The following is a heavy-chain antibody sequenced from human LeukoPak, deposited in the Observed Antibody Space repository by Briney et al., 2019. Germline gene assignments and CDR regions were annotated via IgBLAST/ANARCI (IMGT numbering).Heavy chain of an antibody. V-gene: IGHV4-59*01. D-gene: IGHD3-22*01. J-gene: IGHJ5*02. CDR3: ARQRYYYGSSGYYYEP. Sequence: PSETLSLTCTVSGASISSYYWSWIRQPPGKGLEWIGYIYYSGSTNYNPSLKSRVTISVDTSKNQFSLRLSSVTAADKAVYYCARQRYYYGSSGYYYEPWGQGTLVTVSS. CDR2: IYYSGST. CDR1: GASISSYY.